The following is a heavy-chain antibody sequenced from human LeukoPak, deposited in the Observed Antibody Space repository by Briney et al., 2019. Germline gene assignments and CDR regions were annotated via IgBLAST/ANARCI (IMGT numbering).Heavy chain of an antibody. Sequence: SETLSLTCTVTGASISSHYWCWIRQTPGTGLEWIGDIYDRGSTTYNPSPKSRVSISVDTSRSQFSLNLRSVTAADTAVYYCAKIEVGRFDPWGQGTLVTVSS. CDR1: GASISSHY. CDR2: IYDRGST. J-gene: IGHJ5*02. V-gene: IGHV4-59*11. D-gene: IGHD1-26*01. CDR3: AKIEVGRFDP.